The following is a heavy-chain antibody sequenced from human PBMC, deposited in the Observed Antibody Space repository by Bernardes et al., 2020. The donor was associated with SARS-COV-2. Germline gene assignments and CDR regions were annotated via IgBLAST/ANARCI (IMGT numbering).Heavy chain of an antibody. J-gene: IGHJ5*02. V-gene: IGHV3-21*01. CDR2: ISSSSSYI. CDR1: GFTFSSYS. CDR3: ARDSLGWGTGYCSSTSCYTANWFDP. Sequence: GGSLRLSCAASGFTFSSYSMNWVRQAPGKGLEWVSSISSSSSYIYYADSVKGRFTISRDNAKNSLYLQMNSLRAEDTAVYYCARDSLGWGTGYCSSTSCYTANWFDPWGQGTLVTVSS. D-gene: IGHD2-2*02.